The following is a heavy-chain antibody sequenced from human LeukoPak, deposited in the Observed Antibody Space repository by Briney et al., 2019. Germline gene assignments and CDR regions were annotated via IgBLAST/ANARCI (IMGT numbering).Heavy chain of an antibody. J-gene: IGHJ6*03. Sequence: SETLSLTCTVSGGSISSYYWSWIRQPPGKGLEWIGYIYYSGSTNYNPSLKSRVTISVDTSKNQFSLKLSSVTAADTAVYYCARERVDTAMVTPYYYYYYMDVWGKGTTVTISS. CDR2: IYYSGST. V-gene: IGHV4-59*01. CDR1: GGSISSYY. D-gene: IGHD5-18*01. CDR3: ARERVDTAMVTPYYYYYYMDV.